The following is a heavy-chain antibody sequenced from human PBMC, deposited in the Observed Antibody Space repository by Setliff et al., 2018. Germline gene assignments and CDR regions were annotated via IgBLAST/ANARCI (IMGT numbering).Heavy chain of an antibody. J-gene: IGHJ4*02. D-gene: IGHD3-22*01. CDR3: ARGSYYDSSGYSPDFFDY. CDR1: GFTFSDYY. CDR2: YRSGST. V-gene: IGHV4-4*08. Sequence: SETLRLSCAASGFTFSDYYMSWIRQPPGKGLEWIGYYRSGSTNYSPSLKSRVTVSADTSKNQFSLKLSSVTAADTAVYYCARGSYYDSSGYSPDFFDYWGQGTLVTVSS.